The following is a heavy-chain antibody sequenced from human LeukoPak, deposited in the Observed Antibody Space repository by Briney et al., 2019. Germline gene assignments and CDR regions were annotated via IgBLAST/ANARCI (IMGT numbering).Heavy chain of an antibody. CDR3: ARGESSSAGTGIWFDP. V-gene: IGHV4-34*01. J-gene: IGHJ5*02. Sequence: SETLSLTCTVSGGSISSHYWSWIRQPPGKGLEWIGEINHSGSTNYNPPLKSRVTISVDTSKNQFSLKLSSVTAADTAVYYCARGESSSAGTGIWFDPWGQGTLVTVSS. CDR1: GGSISSHY. CDR2: INHSGST. D-gene: IGHD6-13*01.